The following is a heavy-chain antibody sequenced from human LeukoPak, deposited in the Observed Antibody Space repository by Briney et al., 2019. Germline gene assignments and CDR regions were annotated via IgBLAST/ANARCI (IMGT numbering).Heavy chain of an antibody. CDR3: ASHPLWFGESLNWFDP. Sequence: ASVKVSCKASGYTFTSYGISWVRQAPGQGLEWMGWISAYNGNTNYAQKLQGRVTMTTDTSTSTAYMELRSLRSDDTAVYYCASHPLWFGESLNWFDPWGQGTLVTVSS. V-gene: IGHV1-18*01. D-gene: IGHD3-10*01. CDR2: ISAYNGNT. CDR1: GYTFTSYG. J-gene: IGHJ5*02.